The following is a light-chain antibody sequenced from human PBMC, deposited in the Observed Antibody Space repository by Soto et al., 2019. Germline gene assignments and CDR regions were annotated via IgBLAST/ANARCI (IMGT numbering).Light chain of an antibody. Sequence: DIQMTQLPSTLPASLGDRVTITCGASQSISGWFAWYQQQPGKAHKLLLYDASSLESGVPSRFSGSGSGTEFTLTISSLQTNAFATYSGQQYKSYSKRTFGQGTKVDIK. V-gene: IGKV1-5*01. CDR3: QQYKSYSKRT. CDR1: QSISGW. J-gene: IGKJ1*01. CDR2: DAS.